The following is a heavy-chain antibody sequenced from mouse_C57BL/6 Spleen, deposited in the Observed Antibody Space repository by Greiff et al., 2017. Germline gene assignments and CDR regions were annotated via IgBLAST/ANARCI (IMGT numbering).Heavy chain of an antibody. V-gene: IGHV1-26*01. CDR2: INPNNGGT. J-gene: IGHJ2*01. CDR3: ARGADYDGY. Sequence: EVKLQQSGPELVKPGASVKISCKASGYTFTDYYMNWVKQSHGKSLEWIGDINPNNGGTSYNQKFKGKATLTVDKSSSTAYMELRSLTSEDSAVYYCARGADYDGYWGQGTTLTVSS. D-gene: IGHD2-4*01. CDR1: GYTFTDYY.